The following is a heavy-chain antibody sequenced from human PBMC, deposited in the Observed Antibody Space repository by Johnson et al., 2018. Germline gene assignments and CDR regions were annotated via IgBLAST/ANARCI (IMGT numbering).Heavy chain of an antibody. Sequence: QVQLVESGGGVVQPGRSLRLSCAASGFTFSSYAMHWVRQAPGKGLEWVAVISYDGSNKYYADSVNGRFTISRDNSKNTLYLQMNSLRAEDTAVYYCARDSCAYSSSCQKVAFDIWGQGTMVTVSS. CDR2: ISYDGSNK. CDR1: GFTFSSYA. J-gene: IGHJ3*02. V-gene: IGHV3-30-3*01. CDR3: ARDSCAYSSSCQKVAFDI. D-gene: IGHD6-13*01.